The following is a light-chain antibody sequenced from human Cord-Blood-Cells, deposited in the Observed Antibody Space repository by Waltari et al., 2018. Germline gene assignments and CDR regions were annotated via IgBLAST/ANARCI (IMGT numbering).Light chain of an antibody. J-gene: IGKJ1*01. Sequence: DIQMTQSPSSLSASVGDRVTITCQASQSISSYLNWYQQKPGKAPKLLIYAASSLQSGVPSRFSGSGSGTDFTFTISSLQPEDIATYYCQQSDSTPWTFGQGTKVEIK. CDR1: QSISSY. CDR3: QQSDSTPWT. CDR2: AAS. V-gene: IGKV1-39*01.